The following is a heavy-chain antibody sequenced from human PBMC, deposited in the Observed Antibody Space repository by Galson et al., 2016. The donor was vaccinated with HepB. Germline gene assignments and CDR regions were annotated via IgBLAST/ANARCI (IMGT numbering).Heavy chain of an antibody. CDR3: AREAERWNYLDY. Sequence: SLRLSCVASGYIFRTYPMHWVRQAPGKGLEWVAVISSDGSNEWYADSVKGRFTISRDNSQNTLSLQMSSLRPEDTAAYYCAREAERWNYLDYWGQGALVTVSS. J-gene: IGHJ4*02. D-gene: IGHD5-24*01. V-gene: IGHV3-30*04. CDR1: GYIFRTYP. CDR2: ISSDGSNE.